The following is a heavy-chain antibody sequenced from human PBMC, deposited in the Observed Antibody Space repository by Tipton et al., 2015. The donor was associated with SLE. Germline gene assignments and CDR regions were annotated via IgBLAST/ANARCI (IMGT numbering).Heavy chain of an antibody. J-gene: IGHJ4*02. CDR1: GGSVNDYY. CDR3: ARYGVTGTAFDI. CDR2: MFSRGST. D-gene: IGHD1-7*01. V-gene: IGHV4-4*07. Sequence: GLVKPSETLSLTCTVSGGSVNDYYWSWIRQSAEKGLEWIGRMFSRGSTDYSPSLRDRVTMSIDASKNQFSLRLTSVTAADTAVYYCARYGVTGTAFDIWGQGTLVTVFS.